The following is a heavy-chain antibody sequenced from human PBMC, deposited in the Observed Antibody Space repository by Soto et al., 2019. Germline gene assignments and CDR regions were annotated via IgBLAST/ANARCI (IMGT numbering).Heavy chain of an antibody. Sequence: EVQLVESGGGLVQPGGSLTLSCAASGFTFSTYWMSWVRQAPGKGLEWVANIKQDGSDKYYVDSVKGRFTTSRDNAKNSLDLHMNSLRAEDTAVYYCASAPWHTLGYWGQGTLVTVSS. J-gene: IGHJ4*02. CDR3: ASAPWHTLGY. V-gene: IGHV3-7*03. D-gene: IGHD2-2*02. CDR1: GFTFSTYW. CDR2: IKQDGSDK.